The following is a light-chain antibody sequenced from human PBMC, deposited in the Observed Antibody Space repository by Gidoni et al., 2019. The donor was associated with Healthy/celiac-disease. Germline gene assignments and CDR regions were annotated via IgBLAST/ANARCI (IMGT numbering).Light chain of an antibody. V-gene: IGKV1-5*03. CDR3: QQYNSYSPT. J-gene: IGKJ1*01. CDR1: QSISSW. Sequence: DMQMTQSPSTLSASIGDRVTITCRASQSISSWLAWHPQKPGKAPKLLIYKASSLESGVPSRFRGSGSGTEFTLTISRLQPDDFATYYCQQYNSYSPTFGQGTKVEIK. CDR2: KAS.